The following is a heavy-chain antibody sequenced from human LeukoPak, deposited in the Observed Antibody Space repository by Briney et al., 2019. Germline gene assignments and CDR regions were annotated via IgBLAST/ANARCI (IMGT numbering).Heavy chain of an antibody. CDR2: IWYDGSHK. CDR1: GFTFSSYG. J-gene: IGHJ4*02. CDR3: ARDLLLWFGELSGDSDY. V-gene: IGHV3-33*01. Sequence: PGGSLRLSCAASGFTFSSYGMHWVRQGPGKGLEWVADIWYDGSHKYYADSVKGRFTISRDNSKNTLDLQMNSLRAEDTAVYYCARDLLLWFGELSGDSDYWGQGTLVTVSS. D-gene: IGHD3-10*01.